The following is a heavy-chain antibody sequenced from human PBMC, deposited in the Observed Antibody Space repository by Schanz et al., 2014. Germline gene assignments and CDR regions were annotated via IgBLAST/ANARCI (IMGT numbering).Heavy chain of an antibody. CDR3: AKIERNED. Sequence: EVQVVESGGGLVQPGGSLRLSCTASGFTFSSYAMSWVRQAPGKGLEWVSAISGSGGSTYYADSVKGRFTISSDNSKSTLYLQMNSLRAEDTAVYFCAKIERNEDWGQGTLVTVSS. D-gene: IGHD1-1*01. J-gene: IGHJ4*02. CDR2: ISGSGGST. V-gene: IGHV3-23*04. CDR1: GFTFSSYA.